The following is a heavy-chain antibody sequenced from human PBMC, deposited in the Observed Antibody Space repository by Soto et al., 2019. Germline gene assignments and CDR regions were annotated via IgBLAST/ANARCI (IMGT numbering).Heavy chain of an antibody. CDR2: VFYSGSS. V-gene: IGHV4-59*01. CDR3: ARGRNDLLTGHYYFDY. Sequence: QVQLQESGPGLVKPSETLSLTCTVSGGSISRYYWSWIRQSPGKGLEWIGYVFYSGSSNYNPSLKSRVTISVDTSKNQFSLKLRSLTAADTSVYYCARGRNDLLTGHYYFDYWGQGTLVTVSS. J-gene: IGHJ4*02. CDR1: GGSISRYY. D-gene: IGHD3-9*01.